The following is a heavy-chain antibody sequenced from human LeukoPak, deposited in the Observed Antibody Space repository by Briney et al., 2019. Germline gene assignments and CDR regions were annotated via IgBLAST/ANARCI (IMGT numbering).Heavy chain of an antibody. V-gene: IGHV3-30*18. CDR3: AKDSRTTSYGYLYYYYYMDV. J-gene: IGHJ6*03. D-gene: IGHD5-18*01. CDR1: GFTFSSYG. CDR2: ISYDVSNK. Sequence: GGSLRLACAASGFTFSSYGMHWVRQAPGKGLGWVAVISYDVSNKYYADSVKGRFTISRDNSKNTLYLQMNSLRAEDTAVYYCAKDSRTTSYGYLYYYYYMDVWGKGTTVTVSS.